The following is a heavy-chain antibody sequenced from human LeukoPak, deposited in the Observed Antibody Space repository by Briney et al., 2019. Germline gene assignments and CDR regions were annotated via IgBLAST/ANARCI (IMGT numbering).Heavy chain of an antibody. J-gene: IGHJ4*02. CDR1: GFTFSTYA. Sequence: PGGSLRLSCAASGFTFSTYAMTCVRQAPGKGLEWVSAISGSGGVTFYADSVKGRFTFSRDNSKNTLSLQMNTLSAEDTAVYYCARLGVAAHVDYWGQGTLVTVSS. CDR2: ISGSGGVT. CDR3: ARLGVAAHVDY. D-gene: IGHD2-21*01. V-gene: IGHV3-23*01.